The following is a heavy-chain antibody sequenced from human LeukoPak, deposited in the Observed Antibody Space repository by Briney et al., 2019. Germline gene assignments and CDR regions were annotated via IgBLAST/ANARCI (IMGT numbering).Heavy chain of an antibody. CDR2: ISTCNGNT. CDR3: ARGTLRFGELGLH. CDR1: GYTFTTYG. Sequence: GASVKVSCKASGYTFTTYGITWVRQAPGQGLEWMGWISTCNGNTNYAQKLQGRVTMTTDTSTSTAYMELRSLRSDDTAVYYCARGTLRFGELGLHWGQGTLVTVSS. J-gene: IGHJ4*02. V-gene: IGHV1-18*01. D-gene: IGHD3-10*01.